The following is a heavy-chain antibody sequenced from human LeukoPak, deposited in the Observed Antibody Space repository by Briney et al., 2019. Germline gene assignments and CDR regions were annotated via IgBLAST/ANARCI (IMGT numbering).Heavy chain of an antibody. CDR1: GYTFTSYG. V-gene: IGHV1-8*03. J-gene: IGHJ6*03. CDR2: MNPNSGNT. CDR3: ARGRKSSSYYYYYYYMDV. Sequence: GASVKVSCKASGYTFTSYGISWVRQAPGQGLEWMGWMNPNSGNTGYAQKFQGRVTITRNTSISTAYMELSSLRSEDTAVYYCARGRKSSSYYYYYYYMDVWGRGTTVTVSS. D-gene: IGHD6-6*01.